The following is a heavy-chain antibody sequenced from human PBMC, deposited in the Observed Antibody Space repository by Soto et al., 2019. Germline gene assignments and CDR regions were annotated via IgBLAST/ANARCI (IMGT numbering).Heavy chain of an antibody. CDR1: GGSISSGDYY. D-gene: IGHD6-19*01. CDR3: ASYRIPYSSGWFDY. J-gene: IGHJ4*02. CDR2: XXXXXXX. V-gene: IGHV4-30-4*01. Sequence: TSETLSLTCTVSGGSISSGDYYWXWIRQPPGXXXXXXXXXXXXXXXXXXXXLKSRVTISVDTSKNQFSLKLSSVTAADTAVYYCASYRIPYSSGWFDYWGQGTLVTVSS.